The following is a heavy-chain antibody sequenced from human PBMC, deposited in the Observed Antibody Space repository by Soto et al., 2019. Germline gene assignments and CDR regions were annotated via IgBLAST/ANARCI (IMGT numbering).Heavy chain of an antibody. CDR1: GFSVSNNY. D-gene: IGHD6-6*01. CDR3: ATSPRDSTSLYFDS. V-gene: IGHV3-53*04. J-gene: IGHJ4*02. Sequence: GGSLRLSCAPSGFSVSNNYMSWVRQAPGKGLEWVSLIYSGGTTFYADSVEGRFTISRQNSENTLYLQMNSLRLEDTAVYYCATSPRDSTSLYFDSWGQGTLVTVSS. CDR2: IYSGGTT.